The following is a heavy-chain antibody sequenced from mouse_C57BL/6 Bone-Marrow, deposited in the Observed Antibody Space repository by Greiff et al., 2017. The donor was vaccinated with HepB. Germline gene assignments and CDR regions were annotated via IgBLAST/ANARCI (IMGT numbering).Heavy chain of an antibody. CDR3: AKGEILRSYYAMDY. CDR1: GYTFTSYG. CDR2: IYPRSGNT. J-gene: IGHJ4*01. V-gene: IGHV1-81*01. Sequence: VQGVESGAELARPGASVKLSCKASGYTFTSYGISWVKQRTGQGLEWIGEIYPRSGNTYYNEKFKGKATLTADKSSSTAYMELRSLTSEDSAVYFCAKGEILRSYYAMDYWGQGTSVTVSS. D-gene: IGHD1-1*01.